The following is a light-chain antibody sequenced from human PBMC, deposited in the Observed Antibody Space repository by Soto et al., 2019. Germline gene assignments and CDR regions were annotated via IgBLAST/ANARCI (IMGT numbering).Light chain of an antibody. J-gene: IGLJ7*01. CDR1: TSNIGNNF. V-gene: IGLV1-47*01. CDR3: ATWDDSLYGHFV. Sequence: QSVVTQAPSASGTPGQRVVISCTGTTSNIGNNFVYWYQRLPGTAPKLLIYRNAQRRSGVPDRFSGSKSGTSAFLAISGLRSEDEGEYYCATWDDSLYGHFVFGTGTQLTVL. CDR2: RNA.